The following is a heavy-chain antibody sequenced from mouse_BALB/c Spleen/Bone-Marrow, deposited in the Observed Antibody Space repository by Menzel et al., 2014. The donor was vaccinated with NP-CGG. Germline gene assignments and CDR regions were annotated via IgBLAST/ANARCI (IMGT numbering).Heavy chain of an antibody. J-gene: IGHJ3*01. Sequence: QVQLKQSGAELVRPGASVKLSCKALGYTLTDYEMHWVKQTPVHGLEWIGAIHPGSGGTAHNQKFKGKAKLTADKSSSTAYMERSSLTSEDSAVYHCTREGIRGAGFAYWGQGTLVTVSA. D-gene: IGHD5-2*01. V-gene: IGHV1-15*01. CDR2: IHPGSGGT. CDR3: TREGIRGAGFAY. CDR1: GYTLTDYE.